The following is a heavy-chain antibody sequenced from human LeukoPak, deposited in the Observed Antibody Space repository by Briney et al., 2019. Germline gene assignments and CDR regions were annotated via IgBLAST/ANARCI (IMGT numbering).Heavy chain of an antibody. Sequence: GGSLRLSCAASGFTFSSYWMHWVRQAPGKGLVWVSGTNTDGSSTMYADSVKGRFTISRDNAKNTLYLQMNSLRAEDTAVYYCYGANAEHWGQGTLLTVSS. CDR2: TNTDGSST. V-gene: IGHV3-74*03. CDR1: GFTFSSYW. J-gene: IGHJ1*01. D-gene: IGHD4-23*01. CDR3: YGANAEH.